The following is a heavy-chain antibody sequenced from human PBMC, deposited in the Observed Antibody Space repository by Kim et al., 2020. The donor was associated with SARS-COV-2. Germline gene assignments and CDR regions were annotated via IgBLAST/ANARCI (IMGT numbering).Heavy chain of an antibody. CDR2: IIPIFGTV. Sequence: SVKVSCKASGGTFSSYAISWVRQAPGQGLEWMGGIIPIFGTVNYAQKFQGRVTITADESTSTAYMELSSLRSEDTAVYYCARSGYCSGGSCYDYYGMDVWGQRTTVTVSS. CDR3: ARSGYCSGGSCYDYYGMDV. D-gene: IGHD2-15*01. V-gene: IGHV1-69*13. CDR1: GGTFSSYA. J-gene: IGHJ6*02.